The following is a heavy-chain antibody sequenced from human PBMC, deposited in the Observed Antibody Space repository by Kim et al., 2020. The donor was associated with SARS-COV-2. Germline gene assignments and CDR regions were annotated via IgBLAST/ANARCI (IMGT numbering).Heavy chain of an antibody. CDR1: GFTFSSYS. CDR3: ARDNRPRAVLRYFRASRGHGMDV. Sequence: GGSLRLSCAASGFTFSSYSMNWVRQAPGKGLEWVSYISSSSSTIYYADSVKGRFTISRDNAKNSLYLQMNSLRAADTAVYYCARDNRPRAVLRYFRASRGHGMDVWGQGTTVTVSS. CDR2: ISSSSSTI. D-gene: IGHD3-9*01. V-gene: IGHV3-48*01. J-gene: IGHJ6*02.